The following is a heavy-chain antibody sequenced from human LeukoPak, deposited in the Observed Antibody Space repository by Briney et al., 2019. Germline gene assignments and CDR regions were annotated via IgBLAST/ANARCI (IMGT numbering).Heavy chain of an antibody. J-gene: IGHJ4*02. Sequence: SVKVSCKASGGTFSSYTISWVRQAPGQGLEWMGRIITILGIANYAQKFQGRVTITADKSTSTAYMELSSLRSEDTAVYYCARQVVPAANDYWGQGTLVTVSS. D-gene: IGHD2-2*01. CDR3: ARQVVPAANDY. V-gene: IGHV1-69*02. CDR2: IITILGIA. CDR1: GGTFSSYT.